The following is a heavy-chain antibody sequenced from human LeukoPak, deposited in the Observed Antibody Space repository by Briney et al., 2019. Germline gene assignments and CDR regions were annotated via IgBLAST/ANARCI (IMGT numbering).Heavy chain of an antibody. D-gene: IGHD3-16*01. CDR2: ISGPGGST. J-gene: IGHJ3*02. V-gene: IGHV3-23*01. Sequence: GGSLRLSCAASGFTFSSYAMNWVRQAPGKGLEWVSGISGPGGSTYYVDSVKGRITISKDNSKNTLYLQMNSLRAEDTAVYYCAKKVGGVYAFDIWGQGTMVTVSS. CDR3: AKKVGGVYAFDI. CDR1: GFTFSSYA.